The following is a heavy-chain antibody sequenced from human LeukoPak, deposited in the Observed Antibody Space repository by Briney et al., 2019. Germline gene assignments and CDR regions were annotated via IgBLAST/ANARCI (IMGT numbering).Heavy chain of an antibody. CDR3: AKDHGDCAFDY. J-gene: IGHJ4*02. V-gene: IGHV3-21*04. CDR1: GFTSSSYS. D-gene: IGHD2-21*01. CDR2: ISSSSSYI. Sequence: GGSLRLSCAASGFTSSSYSMNWVRQAPGKGLEWVSSISSSSSYIYYADSVKGRFTISRDNAKNTLYLQMNSLRAEDTAVYYCAKDHGDCAFDYWGQGTLVTVSS.